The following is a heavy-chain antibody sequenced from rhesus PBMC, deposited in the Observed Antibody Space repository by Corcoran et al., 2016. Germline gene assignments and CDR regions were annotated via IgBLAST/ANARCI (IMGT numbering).Heavy chain of an antibody. J-gene: IGHJ4*01. CDR1: GYTFTDYY. V-gene: IGHV1S2*01. D-gene: IGHD5-12*01. Sequence: QVQLVQSGAEVKKPGSSVKVSCKASGYTFTDYYMHWVRQAPRQGLEWMGWINPYNGNTKYAQKFQGRVTMTRDKSTSTAYMELSSLRSEDTAVYYCAREDTATVNNEGFDYWGQGVLVTVSS. CDR3: AREDTATVNNEGFDY. CDR2: INPYNGNT.